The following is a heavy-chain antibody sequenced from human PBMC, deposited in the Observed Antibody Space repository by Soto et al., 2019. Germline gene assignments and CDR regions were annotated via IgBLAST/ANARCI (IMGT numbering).Heavy chain of an antibody. CDR3: ASLSRFALDY. Sequence: GGSLRLSCAASGFTFNTYSMNWVRQAPGKGLEWVSSISSSSSYIYYTDSVKGRFTISRDNAKNSLYLQMNSLRAEDTAVYYCASLSRFALDYWGQGTLVTVSS. J-gene: IGHJ4*02. CDR1: GFTFNTYS. CDR2: ISSSSSYI. D-gene: IGHD3-10*01. V-gene: IGHV3-21*01.